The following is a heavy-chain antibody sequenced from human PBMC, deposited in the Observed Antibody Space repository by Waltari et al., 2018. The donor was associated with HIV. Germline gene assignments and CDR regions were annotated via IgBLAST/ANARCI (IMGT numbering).Heavy chain of an antibody. CDR1: GGSITSGTYY. Sequence: QVQLQESGPGLVKPSQTLSLTCTVSGGSITSGTYYWTWIRQPAGKGLEWVGRGYISGSTNYNPSLRSRVTISVDTSKNQFSLKLTSVTAADTAVYYCARGLDILTAQYHWYLDLWGRGTLVTVSS. CDR2: GYISGST. V-gene: IGHV4-61*02. CDR3: ARGLDILTAQYHWYLDL. D-gene: IGHD3-9*01. J-gene: IGHJ2*01.